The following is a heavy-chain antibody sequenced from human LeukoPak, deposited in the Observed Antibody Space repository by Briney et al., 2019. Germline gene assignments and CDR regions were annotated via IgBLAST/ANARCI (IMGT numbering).Heavy chain of an antibody. CDR2: INHSGST. CDR3: ARRGPRPAAAGEGPFGY. D-gene: IGHD6-13*01. CDR1: GGSFSGYY. V-gene: IGHV4-34*01. Sequence: SETLSLTCAVYGGSFSGYYWSWIRQPPGKGLEWIGEINHSGSTNYNPSLKSRVTISVDTSKNQFSLKLSSVTAADTAVYYCARRGPRPAAAGEGPFGYWGQGTLVTVSS. J-gene: IGHJ4*02.